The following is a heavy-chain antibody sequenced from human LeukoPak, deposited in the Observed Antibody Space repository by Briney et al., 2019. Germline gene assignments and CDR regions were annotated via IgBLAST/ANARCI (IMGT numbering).Heavy chain of an antibody. Sequence: SETLSLTCAVYGGSFSGYYWSWIRQPPGKGLEWIGEINHSGSTNYNPSLKGRVTISVDTSKNQFSLKLSSVTAADTAVYYCARVASYYYYGMDVWGQGTTVTVSS. V-gene: IGHV4-34*01. J-gene: IGHJ6*02. CDR2: INHSGST. CDR1: GGSFSGYY. CDR3: ARVASYYYYGMDV.